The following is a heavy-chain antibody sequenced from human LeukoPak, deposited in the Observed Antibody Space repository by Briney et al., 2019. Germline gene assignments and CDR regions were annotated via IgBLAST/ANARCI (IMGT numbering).Heavy chain of an antibody. V-gene: IGHV3-20*04. Sequence: PGGSLRLSCAASGFTFDDYGMSWVRQAPGKGLEWVSGINWNGGSTGYADSVKGRFTISRDNAKNSLYLQMNSLRAEDTALYYCARDAFGGVIVRGPFDYWGQGTLVTVSS. D-gene: IGHD3-16*02. CDR3: ARDAFGGVIVRGPFDY. J-gene: IGHJ4*02. CDR2: INWNGGST. CDR1: GFTFDDYG.